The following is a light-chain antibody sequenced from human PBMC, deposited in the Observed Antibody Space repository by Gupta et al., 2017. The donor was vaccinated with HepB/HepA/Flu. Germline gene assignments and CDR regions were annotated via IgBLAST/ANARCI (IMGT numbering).Light chain of an antibody. J-gene: IGKJ4*01. V-gene: IGKV3-15*01. Sequence: ELVMTQSPATLSLSKGQGATLSCSAGQSVGSSLAWYQQKGGRGPRRLIDGASARATGIPARFSGSGSGTEFTLTISSLQSEDFAVCSWHQVNTWPLTGGGGTKVEIK. CDR3: HQVNTWPLT. CDR2: GAS. CDR1: QSVGSS.